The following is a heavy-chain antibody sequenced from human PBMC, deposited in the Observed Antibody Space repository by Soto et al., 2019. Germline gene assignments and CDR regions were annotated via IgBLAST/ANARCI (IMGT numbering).Heavy chain of an antibody. CDR1: GYTFTAYH. V-gene: IGHV1-46*01. J-gene: IGHJ4*02. CDR2: ITTSSGGT. Sequence: QVQLVQSGAEVKKPGASVKLSCKASGYTFTAYHLHWLRQARGPGLEWMGIITTSSGGTRYPQKFQGRVTMTRDTSTSTVYMELSSLGSDDTDVYYCARAVATKTAPLDYWGQGTLVTVS. CDR3: ARAVATKTAPLDY. D-gene: IGHD5-12*01.